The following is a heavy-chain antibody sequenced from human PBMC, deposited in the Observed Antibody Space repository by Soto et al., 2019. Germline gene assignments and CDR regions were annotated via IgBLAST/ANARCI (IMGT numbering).Heavy chain of an antibody. CDR3: ARSRFMGRGRYLNYYYYYGRDG. Sequence: GASVKVSCKASGGTFSSYAISWVRQAPGQGLEWMGGIIPIFGTANYAQKFQGRVTITADESTSTAYMELSSLRSEDTAVYYCARSRFMGRGRYLNYYYYYGRDGWGQETTVTVSS. D-gene: IGHD3-3*01. CDR1: GGTFSSYA. V-gene: IGHV1-69*13. J-gene: IGHJ6*02. CDR2: IIPIFGTA.